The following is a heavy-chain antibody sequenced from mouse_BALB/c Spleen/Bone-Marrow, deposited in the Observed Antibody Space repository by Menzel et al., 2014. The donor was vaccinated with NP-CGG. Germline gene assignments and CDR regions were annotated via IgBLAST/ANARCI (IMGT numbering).Heavy chain of an antibody. CDR2: IWAGGST. D-gene: IGHD1-1*01. CDR1: GFSLTSYG. Sequence: QVQLQQSGPGLVAPSQSLSITCTVSGFSLTSYGVHWVRQPPGKVLEWLGVIWAGGSTNYNSALMSRLSISKDNSKSQVFLKMNILQPDDTAMYYCARGSYYEGAMDYWGQGTSATVSS. CDR3: ARGSYYEGAMDY. V-gene: IGHV2-9*02. J-gene: IGHJ4*01.